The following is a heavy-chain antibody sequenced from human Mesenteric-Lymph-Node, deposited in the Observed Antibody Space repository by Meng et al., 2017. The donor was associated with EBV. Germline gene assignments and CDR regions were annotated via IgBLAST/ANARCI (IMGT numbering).Heavy chain of an antibody. V-gene: IGHV1-3*01. CDR2: INASKGST. D-gene: IGHD3-10*01. CDR3: ARDAFFYGLGSYDY. CDR1: GDSFTSYA. J-gene: IGHJ4*02. Sequence: QLGQSGPRSPKPADSVKVSCKAYGDSFTSYAMPWVRQAPGKGLEWMGWINASKGSTTYSQKFQRSVTITSDTSENTVYMELCSMRSDDTAVYYCARDAFFYGLGSYDYWGQGTLVTVSS.